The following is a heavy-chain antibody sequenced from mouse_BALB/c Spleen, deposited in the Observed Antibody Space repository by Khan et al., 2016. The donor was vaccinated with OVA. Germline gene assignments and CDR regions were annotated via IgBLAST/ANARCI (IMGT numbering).Heavy chain of an antibody. CDR2: IFPNNGAT. Sequence: QLQQSGPELVKPGASVKISCKASGYTFTDYNMDWVKQSHGESLEWIGYIFPNNGATGYNQKFKTKATLTVDNSARTAYMDLRSLTSEDSAVYYCVRSGYGSFAYWGQGTLVTVSA. V-gene: IGHV1S29*02. J-gene: IGHJ3*01. D-gene: IGHD1-2*01. CDR3: VRSGYGSFAY. CDR1: GYTFTDYN.